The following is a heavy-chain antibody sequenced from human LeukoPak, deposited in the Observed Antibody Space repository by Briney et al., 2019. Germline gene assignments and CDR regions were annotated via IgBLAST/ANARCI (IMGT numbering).Heavy chain of an antibody. Sequence: GGSLRLSCAASGFTFSSYWMHWVRQAPGKGLVWVSRINSDGSSTSYADSVKGRFTISRDNAKNTLYLQMNSLRAEDTAVYYCARAPHYYYYMDVWGKGTTVTVSS. V-gene: IGHV3-74*01. J-gene: IGHJ6*03. CDR2: INSDGSST. CDR3: ARAPHYYYYMDV. CDR1: GFTFSSYW.